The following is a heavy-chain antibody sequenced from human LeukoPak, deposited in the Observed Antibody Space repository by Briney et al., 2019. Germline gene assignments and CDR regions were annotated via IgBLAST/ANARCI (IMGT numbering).Heavy chain of an antibody. V-gene: IGHV3-15*01. D-gene: IGHD5-24*01. J-gene: IGHJ2*01. Sequence: GGSLRLSCAASGFTFSNAWMSWVRQAPGKGLEWVGRIKSKTDGGTTDYAPPVKGRFTISRDDSKNTLYLQMNSLKTEDTAVYYCTTAFWVIEMATIGSLYRGPLVDERSADFDLWGRGTLVTVSS. CDR1: GFTFSNAW. CDR2: IKSKTDGGTT. CDR3: TTAFWVIEMATIGSLYRGPLVDERSADFDL.